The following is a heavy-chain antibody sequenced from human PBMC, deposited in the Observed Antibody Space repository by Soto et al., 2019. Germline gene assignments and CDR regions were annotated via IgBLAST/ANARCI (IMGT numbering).Heavy chain of an antibody. CDR2: IYPADSDT. CDR1: GYSFNTYW. D-gene: IGHD1-1*01. Sequence: GESLKISCKASGYSFNTYWIGWVRQMPGKGLEWMGVIYPADSDTRYSPSFEGQVTFSVDKSLSTAYLQWDSLKASDTARYFCARRRDWNDAFDFWGQGSMVTVS. J-gene: IGHJ4*02. V-gene: IGHV5-51*01. CDR3: ARRRDWNDAFDF.